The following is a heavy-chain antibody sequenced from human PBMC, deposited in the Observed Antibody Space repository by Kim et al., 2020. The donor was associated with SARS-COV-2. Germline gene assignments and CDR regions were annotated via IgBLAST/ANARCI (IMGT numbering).Heavy chain of an antibody. J-gene: IGHJ3*01. CDR3: ARDAGYGWTFDL. Sequence: GGSLRLSCAASGFTSSKFEMNWVRQAPGKGLEWISYIHGRTSGKEYADAVKGRFTISIDNAKNSLFLYMSGLTAEDTAVYYCARDAGYGWTFDLWGQGTMVTVSS. CDR2: IHGRTSGK. D-gene: IGHD5-18*01. V-gene: IGHV3-48*03. CDR1: GFTSSKFE.